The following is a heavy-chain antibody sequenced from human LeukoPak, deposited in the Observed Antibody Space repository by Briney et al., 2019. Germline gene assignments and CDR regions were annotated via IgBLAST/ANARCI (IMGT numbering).Heavy chain of an antibody. CDR2: ISASGGST. V-gene: IGHV3-23*01. Sequence: GGSLRLSCVASGFTFSNDAMSWVRQAPGKGLEWVSTISASGGSTYYADSVQGRFTISRDNSKNTLYLQMKSLRAEDTAVYYCAKEAGRPLDIFDIWGQGTMVTVSS. D-gene: IGHD6-6*01. CDR3: AKEAGRPLDIFDI. CDR1: GFTFSNDA. J-gene: IGHJ3*02.